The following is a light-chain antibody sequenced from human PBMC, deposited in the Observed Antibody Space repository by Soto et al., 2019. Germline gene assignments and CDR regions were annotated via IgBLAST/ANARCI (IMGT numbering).Light chain of an antibody. J-gene: IGKJ2*01. CDR3: QHFCSSLYT. CDR2: GAS. V-gene: IGKV3-20*01. Sequence: EIVLTQSPGTLSLSPGESATLSCRASQSVSSSYLAWYQQKLSQPPRLLIYGASSSATVIPYRFSGSGSETHCSLTISRQEPEDFAVYYCQHFCSSLYTFGQGTKLEIK. CDR1: QSVSSSY.